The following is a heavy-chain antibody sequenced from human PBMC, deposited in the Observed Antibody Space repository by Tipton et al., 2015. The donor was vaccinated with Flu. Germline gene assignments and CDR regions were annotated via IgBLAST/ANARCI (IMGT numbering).Heavy chain of an antibody. J-gene: IGHJ6*02. CDR3: SGVALYYGSGSYSPLGGMDD. V-gene: IGHV4-4*07. CDR2: IYTSGST. Sequence: TLSLTCTVSGGSISSYYWSWIRQPAGKGLEWIGRIYTSGSTNYNPSLKSRVTMSVDTSKNQFSLKLSSVTAADTAVYYCSGVALYYGSGSYSPLGGMDDWCQRTTVTVSS. CDR1: GGSISSYY. D-gene: IGHD3-10*01.